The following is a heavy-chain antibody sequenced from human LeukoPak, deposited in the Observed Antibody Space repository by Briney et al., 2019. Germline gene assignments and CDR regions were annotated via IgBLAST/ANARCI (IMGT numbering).Heavy chain of an antibody. CDR3: ARAHDYSSDSSGEDY. Sequence: GGSLRLSCAASGFTFSSYSMNWVRQAPGKGLDGVSSISSSSSYIYYADSVKGRFTIPRDNAKNSLYLKMNTLKDEDTAVYYCARAHDYSSDSSGEDYWGQGTLVTVSS. CDR2: ISSSSSYI. CDR1: GFTFSSYS. J-gene: IGHJ4*02. D-gene: IGHD3-22*01. V-gene: IGHV3-21*01.